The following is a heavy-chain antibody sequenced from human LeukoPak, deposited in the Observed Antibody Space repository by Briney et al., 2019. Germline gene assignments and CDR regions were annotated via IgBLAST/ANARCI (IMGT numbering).Heavy chain of an antibody. Sequence: GGSLRLSCAASGFTFSSYGMHWVRQAPGKGLEWVAIIWNDGGDKYYADSVKGRFTVSRDNSKNTLYLQMNSLRVEDTAVYYCARGPYDSGKGFYFDFWGQGTQVTVSS. CDR2: IWNDGGDK. V-gene: IGHV3-33*01. CDR3: ARGPYDSGKGFYFDF. J-gene: IGHJ4*02. CDR1: GFTFSSYG. D-gene: IGHD3-10*01.